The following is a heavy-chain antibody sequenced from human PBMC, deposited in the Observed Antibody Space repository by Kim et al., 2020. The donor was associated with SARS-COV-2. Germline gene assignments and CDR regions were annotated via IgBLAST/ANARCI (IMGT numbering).Heavy chain of an antibody. Sequence: GGSLRLSCAASGFTFSSYGMHWVRQAPGKGLEWVAVIWYDGSNKYYADSVKGRFTISRDNSKNTLYLQMNNLRGEDTAVYYCARDLRHYYVSGSYYWALGCYGMDVWRQGTTVPVSS. J-gene: IGHJ6*02. CDR2: IWYDGSNK. CDR3: ARDLRHYYVSGSYYWALGCYGMDV. V-gene: IGHV3-33*01. CDR1: GFTFSSYG. D-gene: IGHD3-10*01.